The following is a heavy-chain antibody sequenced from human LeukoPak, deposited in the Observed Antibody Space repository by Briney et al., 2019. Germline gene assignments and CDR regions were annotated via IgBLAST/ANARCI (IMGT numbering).Heavy chain of an antibody. CDR1: GYSISSGYF. CDR2: IYHSGST. D-gene: IGHD3-22*01. J-gene: IGHJ4*02. V-gene: IGHV4-38-2*02. Sequence: SETLSLTCAASGYSISSGYFRGWIRQPPGKGLEWIGTIYHSGSTYYNPSLKSRVTISVDTSKNQFSLMLSSVTAADTAVYYCARDTNYDSSGDAIFDYWGQGTLVTVSS. CDR3: ARDTNYDSSGDAIFDY.